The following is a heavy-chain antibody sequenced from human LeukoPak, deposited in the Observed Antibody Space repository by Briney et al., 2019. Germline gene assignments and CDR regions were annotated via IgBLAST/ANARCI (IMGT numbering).Heavy chain of an antibody. Sequence: PGGSLRLSCAASGFTFDDYAMHWVRQAPGKGLEWVSGISWDSGSIGYADSVKGRFTISRDNAKNSLYLQMNSLRAEDTALYYCVRVVRSPRNSYYFDYWGQGTLVTVSS. CDR2: ISWDSGSI. CDR1: GFTFDDYA. CDR3: VRVVRSPRNSYYFDY. V-gene: IGHV3-9*01. J-gene: IGHJ4*02. D-gene: IGHD3-22*01.